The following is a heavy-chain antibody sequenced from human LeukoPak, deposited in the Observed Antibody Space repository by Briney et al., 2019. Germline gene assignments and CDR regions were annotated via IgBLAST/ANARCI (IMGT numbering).Heavy chain of an antibody. D-gene: IGHD2-15*01. J-gene: IGHJ4*02. CDR3: AKRGVVIRVILVGFHKEAYYFDS. Sequence: PGGSLRLSCAVSGITLSNYGMSWVRQAPGKGLEWVAGISDSGRSTNYADSVKGRFTISRDNLKNTLYLQMNSLRAEDTAVYFCAKRGVVIRVILVGFHKEAYYFDSWGQGALVTVSS. CDR2: ISDSGRST. CDR1: GITLSNYG. V-gene: IGHV3-23*01.